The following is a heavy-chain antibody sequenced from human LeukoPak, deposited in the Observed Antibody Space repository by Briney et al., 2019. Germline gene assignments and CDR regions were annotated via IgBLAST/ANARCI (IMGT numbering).Heavy chain of an antibody. V-gene: IGHV4-4*07. CDR2: IYTSGST. CDR3: ARGAYYYGSGSYYFDY. Sequence: PSETLSLTCTFSGGSISSYYWSWSQQPAGKGLKWIGRIYTSGSTNYNPSLKSRVTMSVDTSKNQFSLKLSSVTAADTAVYYCARGAYYYGSGSYYFDYWGQGTLVTVSS. D-gene: IGHD3-10*01. J-gene: IGHJ4*02. CDR1: GGSISSYY.